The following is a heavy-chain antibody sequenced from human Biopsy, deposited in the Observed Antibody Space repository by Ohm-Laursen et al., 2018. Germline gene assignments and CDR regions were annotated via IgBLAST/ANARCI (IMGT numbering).Heavy chain of an antibody. J-gene: IGHJ4*02. V-gene: IGHV4-31*03. Sequence: TLSLTCTVSGVSIDGGRYYWNWIRHHPGKGLEWIGNIFYSANTYYNPSLKSRVTILVGTSKNQFSLKLSSVTAADTAVYYCARLGSGDYFPTFFDFWGQGALVTVSS. CDR1: GVSIDGGRYY. CDR2: IFYSANT. CDR3: ARLGSGDYFPTFFDF. D-gene: IGHD5-12*01.